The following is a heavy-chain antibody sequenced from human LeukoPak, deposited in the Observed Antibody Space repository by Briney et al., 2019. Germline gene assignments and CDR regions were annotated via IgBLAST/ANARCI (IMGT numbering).Heavy chain of an antibody. Sequence: GGSLRLSCAVSGFTVSSNYMSWIRQAPGKGLEWVSYISSSGSTIYYADSVKGRFTISRDNAKNSLYLQMNSLRAEDTAVYYCARVGIAAAGAVFDYWGQGTLVTVSS. CDR3: ARVGIAAAGAVFDY. CDR2: ISSSGSTI. CDR1: GFTVSSNY. D-gene: IGHD6-13*01. J-gene: IGHJ4*02. V-gene: IGHV3-11*01.